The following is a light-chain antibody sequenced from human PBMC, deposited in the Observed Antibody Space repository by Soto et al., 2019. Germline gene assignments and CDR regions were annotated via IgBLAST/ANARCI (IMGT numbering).Light chain of an antibody. J-gene: IGLJ1*01. V-gene: IGLV2-8*01. CDR3: SSYAGSNIWV. CDR1: SSDVGDYDY. CDR2: DVN. Sequence: QSALTQPPSASGSPGQSITLSCTGTSSDVGDYDYVSWYQQHPGKAPRLLIFDVNKRPSGVPSRFSGSKSGNTASLTVSGLQAEDEADYYCSSYAGSNIWVFGTGTKLTVL.